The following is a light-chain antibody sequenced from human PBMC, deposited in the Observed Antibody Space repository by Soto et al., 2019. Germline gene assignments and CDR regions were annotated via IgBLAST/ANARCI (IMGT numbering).Light chain of an antibody. CDR3: CSYAGSNTWV. CDR1: SSDVGSYSV. CDR2: EGT. V-gene: IGLV2-23*01. J-gene: IGLJ3*02. Sequence: QSALTQPASVSGSPGQSITISCTATSSDVGSYSVVSWYQHHPGKAPKVIIYEGTKRPSGVSSRFSGFKSGDTASLTISGLQAEDEADYYCCSYAGSNTWVFGGGTQLTVL.